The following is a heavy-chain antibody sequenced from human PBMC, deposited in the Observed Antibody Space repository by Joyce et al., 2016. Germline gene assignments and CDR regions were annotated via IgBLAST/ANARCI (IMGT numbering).Heavy chain of an antibody. J-gene: IGHJ1*01. Sequence: VKLRESGPGLVKPSETLSLTCSLSIGSISSFFWSWGRQSPEKGLEWIGYVHGSGRSNYNPSLNGRVTISVDMSKNQFSLRLTSVTPADTAIYYCAKTRRSSCFNPSYFEDWGQGTLVSVSS. V-gene: IGHV4-59*01. CDR1: IGSISSFF. CDR3: AKTRRSSCFNPSYFED. D-gene: IGHD6-19*01. CDR2: VHGSGRS.